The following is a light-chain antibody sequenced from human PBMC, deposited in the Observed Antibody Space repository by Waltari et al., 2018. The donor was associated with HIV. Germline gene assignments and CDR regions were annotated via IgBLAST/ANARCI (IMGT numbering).Light chain of an antibody. J-gene: IGKJ3*01. V-gene: IGKV1-39*01. Sequence: DIQMTQFPSSLSASVGHRVTITCRASQNINNFLNWYQQKPGKAPKLLMYSASTLESGVPSRFSGSGSGTYFTLTISGLQPDDFATYYCRQSYGPPLTFGPGTKVDIK. CDR3: RQSYGPPLT. CDR1: QNINNF. CDR2: SAS.